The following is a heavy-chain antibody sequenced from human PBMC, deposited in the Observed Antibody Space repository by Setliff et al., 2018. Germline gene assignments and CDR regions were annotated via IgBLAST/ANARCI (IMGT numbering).Heavy chain of an antibody. CDR3: ARDQGHGITAAGPDF. Sequence: ASVKVSCKASGYTFTSYDINWVRQATGQGLEWMGWMNPNSGNTGYAQKFQGRVTITRNTSISTAYMELSGLRSDDTAVYFCARDQGHGITAAGPDFWGQGTLVTVSS. CDR1: GYTFTSYD. J-gene: IGHJ4*02. CDR2: MNPNSGNT. D-gene: IGHD6-13*01. V-gene: IGHV1-8*03.